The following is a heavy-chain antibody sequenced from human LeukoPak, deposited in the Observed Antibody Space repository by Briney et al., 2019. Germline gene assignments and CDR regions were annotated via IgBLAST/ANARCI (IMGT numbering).Heavy chain of an antibody. CDR1: GYSFTNYW. J-gene: IGHJ4*02. Sequence: GESLKIFCTASGYSFTNYWIGWVRQMPGKGLVWMGIIDPSDSETRYTPSFQGQVTISADKSLSTAYLQWNSLKASDTAMYYCARQTAMGRSGDYWGQGTLVIVSS. CDR3: ARQTAMGRSGDY. V-gene: IGHV5-51*01. CDR2: IDPSDSET. D-gene: IGHD5-18*01.